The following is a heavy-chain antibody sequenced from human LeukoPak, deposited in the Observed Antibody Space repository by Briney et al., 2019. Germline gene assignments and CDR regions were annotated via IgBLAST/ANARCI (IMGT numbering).Heavy chain of an antibody. CDR1: GYTFTSYD. CDR2: MNPNSGNT. D-gene: IGHD4-17*01. CDR3: ARTLGTLDYGAIQEGTHFDY. J-gene: IGHJ4*02. V-gene: IGHV1-8*03. Sequence: ASVKVSCKASGYTFTSYDINWVRQATGQGLEWMGWMNPNSGNTGYAQKFQGRVTITRNTSISTAYMELSSLRSEDTAVYYCARTLGTLDYGAIQEGTHFDYWGQGTLVTVSS.